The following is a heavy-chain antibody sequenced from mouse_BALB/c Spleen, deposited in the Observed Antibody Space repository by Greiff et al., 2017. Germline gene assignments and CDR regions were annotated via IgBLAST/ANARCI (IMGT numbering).Heavy chain of an antibody. CDR1: GFNIKDTY. CDR3: ARVYGSSYVGYFDY. D-gene: IGHD1-1*01. V-gene: IGHV14-3*02. J-gene: IGHJ2*01. Sequence: VQLQRSGAELVKPGASVKLSCTASGFNIKDTYMHWVKQRPEQGLEWIGRIDPANGNTKYDPKFQGKATITADTSSNTAYLQLSSLTSEDTAVYYCARVYGSSYVGYFDYWGQGTTLTVSS. CDR2: IDPANGNT.